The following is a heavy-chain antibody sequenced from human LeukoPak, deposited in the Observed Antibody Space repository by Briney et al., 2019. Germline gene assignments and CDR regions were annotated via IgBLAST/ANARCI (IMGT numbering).Heavy chain of an antibody. CDR2: INPNSGGT. CDR3: ARESIIYCSSTSCSLDV. CDR1: GYTFTGYY. Sequence: ASVKVSCKASGYTFTGYYMHWVRQAPGQGLEWMGWINPNSGGTNYAQKFQGRVTMTRDTSISTAYMELSRLRFDDTAVYYCARESIIYCSSTSCSLDVWGKGTTATVSS. J-gene: IGHJ6*04. D-gene: IGHD2-2*01. V-gene: IGHV1-2*02.